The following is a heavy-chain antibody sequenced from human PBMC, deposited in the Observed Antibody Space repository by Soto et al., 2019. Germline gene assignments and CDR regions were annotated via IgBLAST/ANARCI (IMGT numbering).Heavy chain of an antibody. CDR2: IDPGDSDT. V-gene: IGHV5-51*01. CDR3: ARAMVRGKNYYGVDV. D-gene: IGHD3-10*01. Sequence: PGESLKISCKVSGYTFTSCWIGWMRQMPGKGLESMGIIDPGDSDTRYSPSFQGQVTISVDKSISTAYLQWTSLKASDTAMYYCARAMVRGKNYYGVDVWGQGTTVTVSS. CDR1: GYTFTSCW. J-gene: IGHJ6*02.